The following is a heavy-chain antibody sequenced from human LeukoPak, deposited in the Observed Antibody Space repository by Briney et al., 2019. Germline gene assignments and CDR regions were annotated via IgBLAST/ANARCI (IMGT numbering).Heavy chain of an antibody. V-gene: IGHV1-46*01. D-gene: IGHD6-13*01. CDR1: GYTFTSYY. J-gene: IGHJ4*02. CDR3: ARGQGIAAAGIQNDY. Sequence: ASVKVSCKASGYTFTSYYMHWVRQAPGQGLEWMGIINPSGGSTSYAQKFQGRVTMTRNTSISTAYMELSSLRSEDTAVYYCARGQGIAAAGIQNDYWGQGTLVTVSS. CDR2: INPSGGST.